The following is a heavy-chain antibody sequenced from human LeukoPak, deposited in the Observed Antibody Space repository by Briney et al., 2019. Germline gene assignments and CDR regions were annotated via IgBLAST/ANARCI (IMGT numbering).Heavy chain of an antibody. CDR3: AGAGLYGDYDFDY. V-gene: IGHV3-66*01. CDR2: IYSGGST. J-gene: IGHJ4*02. CDR1: GFTVSSNY. Sequence: GGSLRLSCAASGFTVSSNYMSWVRQAPGKGLEWVSVIYSGGSTYYADSVKGRFTISRDNSKNTLYLQMNSLRAEDTAVYYCAGAGLYGDYDFDYWGQGTLVTVSS. D-gene: IGHD4-17*01.